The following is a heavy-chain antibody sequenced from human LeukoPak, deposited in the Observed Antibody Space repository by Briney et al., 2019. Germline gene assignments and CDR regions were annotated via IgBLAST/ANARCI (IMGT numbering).Heavy chain of an antibody. CDR3: AKSNGGIFEDVDY. J-gene: IGHJ4*02. CDR1: GFTVNSKY. CDR2: VSGSGGST. Sequence: GSLRLSCAASGFTVNSKYMSWVRQAPGKGLEWVSAVSGSGGSTYYADSVKGRFTISRDNSKNTLYLQMNSLRAEDTAVYYCAKSNGGIFEDVDYWGQGTLVTVSS. V-gene: IGHV3-23*01. D-gene: IGHD3-3*01.